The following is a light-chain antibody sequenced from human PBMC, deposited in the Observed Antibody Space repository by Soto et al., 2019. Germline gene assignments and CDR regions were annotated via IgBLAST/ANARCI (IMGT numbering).Light chain of an antibody. CDR2: DAS. CDR1: QSVSSY. CDR3: QQRSNWHQIS. V-gene: IGKV3-11*01. J-gene: IGKJ5*01. Sequence: IVLTQSPATLSLSPGERATLSCRASQSVSSYLAWYQQKPGQAPRLLIYDASNRATGIPARFSGSGSGTDFTLTISSLEPEDFAVYYCQQRSNWHQISFGQGTRLEIK.